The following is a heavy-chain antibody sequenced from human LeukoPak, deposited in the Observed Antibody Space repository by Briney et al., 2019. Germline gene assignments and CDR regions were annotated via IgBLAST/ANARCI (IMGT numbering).Heavy chain of an antibody. Sequence: PGGSLRLSCTASGFNFGNYAMSWVRQAPGKGLEWLGFIRSKASGGAIEYDPSVDGRFTISRDDSKSIAYLQMTSLKTEDTATYLCTREVDGMPAYWGQGTLVTVSS. CDR2: IRSKASGGAI. J-gene: IGHJ4*02. CDR3: TREVDGMPAY. D-gene: IGHD2-2*01. V-gene: IGHV3-49*04. CDR1: GFNFGNYA.